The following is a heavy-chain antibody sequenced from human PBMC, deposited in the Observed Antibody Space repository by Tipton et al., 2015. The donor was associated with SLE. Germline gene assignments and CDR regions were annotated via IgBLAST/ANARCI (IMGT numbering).Heavy chain of an antibody. Sequence: TLSLTCTVSGGSVSSGSYYWSWIRQPPGKGLEWIGYIYYSGSTNYNPSLKSRVTISVDTSKNQFSLKLSSVTAADTAVYYCARSYDYHTYAIDYWGQGTLVTVSS. CDR2: IYYSGST. CDR3: ARSYDYHTYAIDY. V-gene: IGHV4-61*01. J-gene: IGHJ4*02. D-gene: IGHD3-16*01. CDR1: GGSVSSGSYY.